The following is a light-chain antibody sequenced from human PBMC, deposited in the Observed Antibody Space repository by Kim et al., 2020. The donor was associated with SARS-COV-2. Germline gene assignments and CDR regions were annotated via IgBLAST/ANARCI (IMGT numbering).Light chain of an antibody. CDR1: SSNIGSNT. V-gene: IGLV1-44*01. CDR2: SNN. CDR3: AAWHDSLNGRYV. J-gene: IGLJ1*01. Sequence: QSVLTQSPSASGTPGQRVTISCSGSSSNIGSNTVNWYQQLPGTAPKLLIYSNNHRPSGVPDRLSGSKSGTSASLAISGLQSGDEAEYFCAAWHDSLNGRYVFGSGTKVTVL.